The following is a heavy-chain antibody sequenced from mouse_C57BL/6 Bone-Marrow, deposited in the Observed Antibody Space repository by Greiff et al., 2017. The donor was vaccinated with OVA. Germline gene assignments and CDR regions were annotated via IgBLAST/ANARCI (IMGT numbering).Heavy chain of an antibody. CDR3: ARPTGTGYFDV. J-gene: IGHJ1*03. V-gene: IGHV5-17*01. Sequence: DVKLVESGGGLVKPGGSLKLSCAASGFTFSDYGMHWVRQAPEKGLEWVAYISSGSSTIYYADTVKGRFTISRDNAKNTLFLQMTSLRFEDTAMYYCARPTGTGYFDVWGTGTTVTVSS. CDR2: ISSGSSTI. CDR1: GFTFSDYG. D-gene: IGHD4-1*02.